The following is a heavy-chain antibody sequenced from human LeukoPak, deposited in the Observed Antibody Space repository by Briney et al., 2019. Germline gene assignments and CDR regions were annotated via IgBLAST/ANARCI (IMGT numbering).Heavy chain of an antibody. Sequence: GGSLRLSCAASRFTFSSYAMSWVRQAPGKGLEWVSAISGSGGSTYYADSVKGRFTISRDNSKNTLYLQMSSLRAEDTAVYYCAKVAGYLYYFDYWGQGTLVTVSS. CDR2: ISGSGGST. V-gene: IGHV3-23*01. CDR1: RFTFSSYA. CDR3: AKVAGYLYYFDY. J-gene: IGHJ4*02. D-gene: IGHD5-12*01.